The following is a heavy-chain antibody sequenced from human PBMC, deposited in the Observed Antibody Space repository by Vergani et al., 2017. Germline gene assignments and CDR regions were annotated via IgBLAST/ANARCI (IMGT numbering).Heavy chain of an antibody. D-gene: IGHD2-15*01. CDR1: GGSINSHNYY. Sequence: QVQLQESGPGLVKPSQTLSLTCTGSGGSINSHNYYWSWIRQPAGKGLEWIGRIHTSGSTNYNPSLKSRVTMSEDTSKNQFSLNLTSVTAADTAVYFCAGGSCLGGSCYKPLFDYWGQGILVTVSS. J-gene: IGHJ4*02. V-gene: IGHV4-61*02. CDR2: IHTSGST. CDR3: AGGSCLGGSCYKPLFDY.